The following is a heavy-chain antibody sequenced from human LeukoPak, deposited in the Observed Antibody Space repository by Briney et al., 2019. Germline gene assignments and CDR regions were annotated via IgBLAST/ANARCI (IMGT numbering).Heavy chain of an antibody. V-gene: IGHV4-59*01. D-gene: IGHD1-26*01. J-gene: IGHJ4*02. CDR1: GDSISGYY. CDR3: ARSYSGIPYYFDY. CDR2: IYHSGST. Sequence: SETLSLTCTVSGDSISGYYWSWIRQPPGKGLEWIGNIYHSGSTNYSPSLKGRVTISVDTSKNQFSLKLGSVTAADTAVYYCARSYSGIPYYFDYWGQGTLVTVSS.